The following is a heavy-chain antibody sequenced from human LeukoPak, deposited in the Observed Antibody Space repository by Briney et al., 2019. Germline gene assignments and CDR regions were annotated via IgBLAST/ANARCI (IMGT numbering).Heavy chain of an antibody. CDR1: GFTFSNFA. CDR3: ARVSQNTAMVAESLDFDY. D-gene: IGHD5-18*01. CDR2: ISYDGSNK. Sequence: PAGGSLRLSCAASGFTFSNFAMHWVRQAPGKGLEWVAVISYDGSNKYYADSVKGRFTISRDNSKNTFYLQMNSLRAEDTAVYYCARVSQNTAMVAESLDFDYWGQGTLVTVSS. J-gene: IGHJ4*02. V-gene: IGHV3-30*04.